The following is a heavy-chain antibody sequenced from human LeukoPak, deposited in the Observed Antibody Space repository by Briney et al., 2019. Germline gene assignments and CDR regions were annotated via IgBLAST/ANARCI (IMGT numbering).Heavy chain of an antibody. CDR2: IYTSGST. J-gene: IGHJ4*02. CDR3: ARSRELADFDY. V-gene: IGHV4-4*07. D-gene: IGHD1-26*01. CDR1: GGSISSYY. Sequence: SETLSLTCTVSGGSISSYYWSWIRQPAGKGLEWLGRIYTSGSTNYNPSLKSRVTMSVDTSKNQLSLELSSVTAADTAVYYCARSRELADFDYWGQGTLVTVSS.